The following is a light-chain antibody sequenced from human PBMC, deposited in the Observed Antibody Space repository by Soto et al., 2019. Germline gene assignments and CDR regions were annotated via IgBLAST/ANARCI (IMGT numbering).Light chain of an antibody. CDR2: DVS. V-gene: IGLV2-14*03. J-gene: IGLJ1*01. CDR1: SSDVGAYNF. CDR3: SSYTSSSTHL. Sequence: QSALTQPASVSGSRGQSITISCTGTSSDVGAYNFVSWYQQHPGKLPKLMIFDVSRRPSGVSDRFSGSKSGNTASLTISGLQAEDEGDYYCSSYTSSSTHLFGSGTKLTVL.